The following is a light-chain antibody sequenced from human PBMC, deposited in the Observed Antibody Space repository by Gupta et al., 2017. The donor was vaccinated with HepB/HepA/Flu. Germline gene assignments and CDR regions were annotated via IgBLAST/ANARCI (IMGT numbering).Light chain of an antibody. J-gene: IGLJ3*02. CDR2: SNN. CDR3: ASWDDSLNGWV. CDR1: SSNIGSNT. Sequence: QSVLTQPPSASGTPGQRVTISCSGSSSNIGSNTVNWYQQPPGTAPKLLIYSNNRRPSGVPDRFSGSKSGTSASLAINWLQAEDEADYYCASWDDSLNGWVFGGGTKLTVL. V-gene: IGLV1-44*01.